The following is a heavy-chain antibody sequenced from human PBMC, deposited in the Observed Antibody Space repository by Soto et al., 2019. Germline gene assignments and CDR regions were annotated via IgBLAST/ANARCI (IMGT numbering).Heavy chain of an antibody. D-gene: IGHD3-16*01. CDR3: ATTLPFGITFGGGALDY. V-gene: IGHV3-30*03. CDR2: ISYDGSNK. Sequence: GGSLRLSCAASGFTFSSYGMHWVRQAPGKGLEWVAVISYDGSNKYYADSVKGRFTIPRDNSKNTLYLQMNSLRAEDTAVYYCATTLPFGITFGGGALDYWGQGTLVTVSS. CDR1: GFTFSSYG. J-gene: IGHJ4*02.